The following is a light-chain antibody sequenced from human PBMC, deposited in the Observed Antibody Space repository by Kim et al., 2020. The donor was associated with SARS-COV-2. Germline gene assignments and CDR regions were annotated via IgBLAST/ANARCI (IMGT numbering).Light chain of an antibody. CDR2: DAS. V-gene: IGKV1-33*01. Sequence: DIQMTQSPSSLSASVGDRVTITCQASQDISKYLNWYQQKLGRAPKLLIYDASSLETGVPSRFSGSASGTDFTFTISSLQPEDIATYYCEQNDTLPITFVPGTRLEIK. J-gene: IGKJ5*01. CDR3: EQNDTLPIT. CDR1: QDISKY.